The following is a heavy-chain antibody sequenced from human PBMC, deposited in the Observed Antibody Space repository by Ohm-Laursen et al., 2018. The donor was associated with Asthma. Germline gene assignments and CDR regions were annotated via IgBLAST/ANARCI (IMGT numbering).Heavy chain of an antibody. CDR2: ISWNSGRI. Sequence: SSLRLSCSAYGFTFDDYSMHWVRQGAGNGLEWVSGISWNSGRIGYADSVKGRFTTSRDNAENALYLQMNSLRTEETALYYCAKGSLAAADYNWFDPWGQGTLVTVSS. CDR3: AKGSLAAADYNWFDP. V-gene: IGHV3-9*01. D-gene: IGHD6-13*01. CDR1: GFTFDDYS. J-gene: IGHJ5*02.